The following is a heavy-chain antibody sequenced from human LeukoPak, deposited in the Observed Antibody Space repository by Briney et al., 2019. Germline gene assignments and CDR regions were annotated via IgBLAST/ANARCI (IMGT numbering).Heavy chain of an antibody. CDR2: INPRGST. Sequence: PSETLSLTCGVYGGSFSGYYWSWIRQPPGKGLEWIGEINPRGSTNYNPSLKSRVSLSADTSKNQFSLTLNSVTAADTAVYYCARRRLGYYFDYWGQGTLVTVSS. CDR1: GGSFSGYY. D-gene: IGHD5-24*01. V-gene: IGHV4-34*01. CDR3: ARRRLGYYFDY. J-gene: IGHJ4*02.